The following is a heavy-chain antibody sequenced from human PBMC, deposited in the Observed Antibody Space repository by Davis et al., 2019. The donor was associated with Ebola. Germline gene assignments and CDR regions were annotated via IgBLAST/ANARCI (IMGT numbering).Heavy chain of an antibody. CDR2: ITGSSRTI. CDR3: ARGGSYPGY. V-gene: IGHV3-48*01. CDR1: GFTFSRYS. J-gene: IGHJ4*02. Sequence: GESLKISCVASGFTFSRYSMNWVRQAPGKGLEWISYITGSSRTIYYADSVEGRFTISRDNAKKSLYLQMNSLRAEDTAVYYCARGGSYPGYWGQGTLVTVSS. D-gene: IGHD3-16*02.